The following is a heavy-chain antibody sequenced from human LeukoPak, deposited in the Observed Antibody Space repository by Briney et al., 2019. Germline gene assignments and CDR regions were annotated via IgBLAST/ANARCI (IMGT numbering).Heavy chain of an antibody. CDR1: SGSISSHH. V-gene: IGHV4-59*11. J-gene: IGHJ6*02. CDR3: ARDRPGIAAAHLPAYYYYGMDV. CDR2: VFYDGST. Sequence: PSETLSLTCTVSSGSISSHHWTWIRQPPGKGLEYIGYVFYDGSTNYNPSLKSRVTMSVDTSKNQFSLKLSSVTAADTAVYYCARDRPGIAAAHLPAYYYYGMDVWGQGTTVTVS. D-gene: IGHD6-13*01.